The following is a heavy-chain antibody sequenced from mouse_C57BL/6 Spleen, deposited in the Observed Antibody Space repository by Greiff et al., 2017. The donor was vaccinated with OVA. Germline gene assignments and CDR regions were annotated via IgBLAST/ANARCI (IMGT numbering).Heavy chain of an antibody. V-gene: IGHV1-22*01. Sequence: VQLQQSGPELVKPGASVKMSCKASGYTFTDYNMHWVKQSHGKSLEWIGYINPNNGGTSYNQKFKGKATLTVNKSSSTAYMELRSLTSEDSAVYYCARVYGNYGGAMDYWGQGTSVTVSS. D-gene: IGHD2-1*01. CDR1: GYTFTDYN. CDR3: ARVYGNYGGAMDY. CDR2: INPNNGGT. J-gene: IGHJ4*01.